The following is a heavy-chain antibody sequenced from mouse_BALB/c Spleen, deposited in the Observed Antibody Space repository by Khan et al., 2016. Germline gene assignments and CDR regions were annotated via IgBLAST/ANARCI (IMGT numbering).Heavy chain of an antibody. J-gene: IGHJ2*01. CDR2: INPGSGGT. D-gene: IGHD4-1*01. CDR1: GYAFTNYL. CDR3: GLGRRDY. Sequence: QVQLQQSGAELVRPGTSVKVSCKASGYAFTNYLIEWVKQRPGQGLEWIGVINPGSGGTNYNEKLKGKATLTADQSYSTAYMQLSSLTSDDSAVYFCGLGRRDYWGQGTTRTVSS. V-gene: IGHV1-54*01.